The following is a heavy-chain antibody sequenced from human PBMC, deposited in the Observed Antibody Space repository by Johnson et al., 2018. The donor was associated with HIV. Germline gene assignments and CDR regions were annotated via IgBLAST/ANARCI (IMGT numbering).Heavy chain of an antibody. CDR3: ASWNYFDAFDI. CDR2: ISSSGSTI. D-gene: IGHD1-7*01. V-gene: IGHV3-48*03. Sequence: VLLVESGGGVVQPGRSLRLSCAASRFTFSSFAMHWIRQAPGKGLEWVSYISSSGSTIYYADSVKGRFTISRDNAKNSLYLQMNSLRAEDTAVYYCASWNYFDAFDIWGQGTMVTVSS. CDR1: RFTFSSFA. J-gene: IGHJ3*02.